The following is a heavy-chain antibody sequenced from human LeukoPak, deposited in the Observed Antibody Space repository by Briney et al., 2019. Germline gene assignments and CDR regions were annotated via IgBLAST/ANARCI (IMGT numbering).Heavy chain of an antibody. D-gene: IGHD3-10*01. V-gene: IGHV4-31*03. CDR2: IYYSGST. CDR1: GGSISSGGYY. CDR3: ARVRRVRGVIQSDYFDY. Sequence: QPSQTLSLTCTVSGGSISSGGYYWSWIRQHPGKGLEWIGYIYYSGSTYYNPSLKSRVTISVDTSKNQFSLKLSSVTAADTAVYYCARVRRVRGVIQSDYFDYWGQGTLVTVSS. J-gene: IGHJ4*02.